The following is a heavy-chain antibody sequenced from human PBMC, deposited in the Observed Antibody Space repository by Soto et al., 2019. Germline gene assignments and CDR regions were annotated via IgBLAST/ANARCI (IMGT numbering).Heavy chain of an antibody. J-gene: IGHJ4*02. CDR3: AHYSSTSSFDY. V-gene: IGHV2-5*02. CDR1: GFSLSTSGMG. Sequence: QITLKESGPTLVKPTQTFTLACTFSGFSLSTSGMGVGWIRQPPGTALEWLALIYWDDDKRYSPSLKSRLTITKDTSKNQVVLTMTNIDPVDTATYYCAHYSSTSSFDYWGQGTLVTVSS. CDR2: IYWDDDK. D-gene: IGHD6-13*01.